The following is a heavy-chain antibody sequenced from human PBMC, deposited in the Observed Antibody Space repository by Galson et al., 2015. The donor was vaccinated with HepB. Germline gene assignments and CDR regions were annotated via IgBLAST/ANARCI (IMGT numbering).Heavy chain of an antibody. V-gene: IGHV3-30*18. Sequence: SLRLSCAASGFTFSSYGMHWVRQAPGKGLEWVAVISYDGSNKYYADSVKGRFTISRDNSKNTLYLQMNSLRAEDTAVYYCAKEFSGWYPGWFDPWGQGTLVTVSS. CDR2: ISYDGSNK. CDR1: GFTFSSYG. CDR3: AKEFSGWYPGWFDP. D-gene: IGHD6-19*01. J-gene: IGHJ5*02.